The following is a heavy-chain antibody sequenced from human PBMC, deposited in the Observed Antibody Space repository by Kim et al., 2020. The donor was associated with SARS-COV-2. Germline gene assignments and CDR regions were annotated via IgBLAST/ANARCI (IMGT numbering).Heavy chain of an antibody. V-gene: IGHV3-33*06. D-gene: IGHD2-2*01. CDR3: AKNQYQLRKEDWFDP. Sequence: DSVKGRFTISRHNSKNTLYLQMNSLRTEDTAVYYCAKNQYQLRKEDWFDPWGQGTLVTVSS. J-gene: IGHJ5*02.